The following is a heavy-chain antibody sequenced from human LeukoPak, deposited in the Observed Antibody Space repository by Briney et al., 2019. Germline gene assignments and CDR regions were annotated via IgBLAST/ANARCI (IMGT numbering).Heavy chain of an antibody. D-gene: IGHD3-22*01. CDR2: IYPGDSDT. CDR1: GYNFTIYW. Sequence: GESLKISCKGSGYNFTIYWIGWVRQMPGKGLEWMGIIYPGDSDTRYSPSFQGQVTISADKSISTAYLQWSSLKASDTAMYYCARPPHYYDSSGYAPPDYWGQGTLVTVSS. J-gene: IGHJ4*02. V-gene: IGHV5-51*01. CDR3: ARPPHYYDSSGYAPPDY.